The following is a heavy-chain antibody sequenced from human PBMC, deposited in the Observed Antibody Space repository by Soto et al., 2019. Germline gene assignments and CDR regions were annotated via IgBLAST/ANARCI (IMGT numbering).Heavy chain of an antibody. D-gene: IGHD1-26*01. V-gene: IGHV1-8*01. CDR1: GYSFTSLD. Sequence: SVQVSCKASGYSFTSLDINWVRQTAGQGLEWMGWMQPSTGRTGYAQKFQGRVTMTRDTSINTAYMELTTLTSDDTAFYYCARGVSAGVDYWGQGTLVTVSS. CDR3: ARGVSAGVDY. J-gene: IGHJ4*02. CDR2: MQPSTGRT.